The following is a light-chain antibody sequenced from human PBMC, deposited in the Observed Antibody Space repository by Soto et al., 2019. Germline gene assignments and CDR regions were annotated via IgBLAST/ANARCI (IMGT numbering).Light chain of an antibody. J-gene: IGKJ4*01. Sequence: DIQMTQSPSTLSASVGDRVTITCRASQSISSWLAWYQQKPGKAPKLLIYQASSLQSGVPSMFSGSGSGTEFTLTISSLQPADFATYYCQSGVTFGGGTKVEIK. V-gene: IGKV1-5*03. CDR2: QAS. CDR1: QSISSW. CDR3: QSGVT.